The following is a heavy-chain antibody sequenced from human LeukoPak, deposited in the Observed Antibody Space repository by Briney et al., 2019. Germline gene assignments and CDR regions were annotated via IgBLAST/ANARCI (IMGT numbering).Heavy chain of an antibody. V-gene: IGHV1-24*01. J-gene: IGHJ5*02. CDR2: FDPEDGET. CDR3: ATDWALGDWFDP. D-gene: IGHD3-16*01. Sequence: EASVKVSCKVSGYTLTELSMHWVRQAPGKGLEWMGGFDPEDGETIYAQKFQGRVTMTADTSTDTAYMELSSLRSEDTAVYYCATDWALGDWFDPWGQGTLVTVSS. CDR1: GYTLTELS.